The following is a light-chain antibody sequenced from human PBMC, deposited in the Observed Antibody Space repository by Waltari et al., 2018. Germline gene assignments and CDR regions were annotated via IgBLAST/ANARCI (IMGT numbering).Light chain of an antibody. CDR2: WAS. Sequence: DILMTQSPAPLAVCLGERATINCKPSQSVLYSSNNKNYLAWYQQKPGQPPKLLIYWASTRESGVPDRFSGSGSGTDFTLTISSLQAEDVAVYYCQQYYSTPLTFGGGTKVEIK. V-gene: IGKV4-1*01. CDR1: QSVLYSSNNKNY. J-gene: IGKJ4*01. CDR3: QQYYSTPLT.